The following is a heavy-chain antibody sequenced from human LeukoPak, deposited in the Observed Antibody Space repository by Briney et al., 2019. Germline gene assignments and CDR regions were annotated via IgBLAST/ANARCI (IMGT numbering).Heavy chain of an antibody. CDR2: ILDDESHI. J-gene: IGHJ5*02. CDR3: AKSERGSDKWLDP. D-gene: IGHD1-26*01. CDR1: GFTFSNSG. Sequence: GGSLRLSCSTSGFTFSNSGLHWVRQAPGKGLEWVAFILDDESHIFYGDPGKGRFTISRDNSKNTLYLQMNSLRDEDTAVYYCAKSERGSDKWLDPWGQGTLVIVSS. V-gene: IGHV3-30*02.